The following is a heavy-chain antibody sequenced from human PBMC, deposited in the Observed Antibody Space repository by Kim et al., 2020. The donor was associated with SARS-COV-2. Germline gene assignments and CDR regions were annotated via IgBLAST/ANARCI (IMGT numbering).Heavy chain of an antibody. Sequence: KFQGRVTITADESTSTAYMELSSLRSEDTAVYYCAARFRQQLSTFIYFDYWGQGTLVTVSS. CDR3: AARFRQQLSTFIYFDY. V-gene: IGHV1-69*01. J-gene: IGHJ4*02. D-gene: IGHD6-13*01.